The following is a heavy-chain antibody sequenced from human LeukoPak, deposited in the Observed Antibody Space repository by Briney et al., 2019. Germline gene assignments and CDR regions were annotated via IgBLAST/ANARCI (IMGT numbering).Heavy chain of an antibody. CDR2: FDPEDGET. D-gene: IGHD3-3*01. V-gene: IGHV1-24*01. CDR1: GYTLTELS. Sequence: GASVKVSCKVSGYTLTELSVHWVRQAPGKGLEWMGGFDPEDGETIYAQKFQGRVTMTEDTSTDTAYMELSSLRSEDTAVYYCATWPRFWSGYYMGFDYWGQATLVTVSS. CDR3: ATWPRFWSGYYMGFDY. J-gene: IGHJ4*02.